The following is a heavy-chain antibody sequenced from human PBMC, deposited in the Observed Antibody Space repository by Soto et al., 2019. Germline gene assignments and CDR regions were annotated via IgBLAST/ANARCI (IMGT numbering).Heavy chain of an antibody. CDR1: GFTFSSYW. V-gene: IGHV3-7*01. J-gene: IGHJ3*02. CDR3: ARPFIAVAGNDAFDI. Sequence: PGGSLRLSCAASGFTFSSYWMSWVRQAPGKGLEWVANIKQDGSEKYYVDSVKGRFTISRDNAKNSLYLQMNSLRAEDTAVYYCARPFIAVAGNDAFDIWGQGTMVTV. CDR2: IKQDGSEK. D-gene: IGHD6-19*01.